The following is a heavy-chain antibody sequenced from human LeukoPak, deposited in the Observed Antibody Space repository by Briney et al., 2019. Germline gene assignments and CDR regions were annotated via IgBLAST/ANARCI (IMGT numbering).Heavy chain of an antibody. V-gene: IGHV3-30*02. Sequence: PGGSLRLSCAASGFTFSTYAIHWVRQAPGKGLEWVAFIRYDGSNKYYADSVKGRFTISRDNSKNTLYLQMNSLRAEDTAVYYCAKGGQDYYDSIQLWGQGTLVTVSS. CDR1: GFTFSTYA. CDR2: IRYDGSNK. CDR3: AKGGQDYYDSIQL. D-gene: IGHD3-22*01. J-gene: IGHJ4*02.